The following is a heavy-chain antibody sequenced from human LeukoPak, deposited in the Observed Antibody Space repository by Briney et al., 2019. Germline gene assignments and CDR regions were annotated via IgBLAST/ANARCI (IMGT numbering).Heavy chain of an antibody. CDR1: GYTFTSYG. Sequence: ASVKVSCKASGYTFTSYGISWVRQAPGQGLEWMGWISAYNGNTNYAQKLQGRVTMTTDTSTSTAYTELRSLRSDDTAVYYCARDRVPQGVLVDYWGQGTLVTVSS. CDR3: ARDRVPQGVLVDY. J-gene: IGHJ4*02. CDR2: ISAYNGNT. V-gene: IGHV1-18*01. D-gene: IGHD4/OR15-4a*01.